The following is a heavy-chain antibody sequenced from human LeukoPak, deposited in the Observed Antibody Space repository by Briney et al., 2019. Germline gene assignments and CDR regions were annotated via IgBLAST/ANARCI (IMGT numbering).Heavy chain of an antibody. V-gene: IGHV3-21*01. CDR1: GFTFSSYS. D-gene: IGHD6-13*01. CDR3: ARDLSGVAAAGNFDY. Sequence: GGSLRLSCAASGFTFSSYSMNWVRQAPGKGLEWVSSISSSSSSIYYADSVKGRFTISRDNAKNSLYLQMTSVRAEDTAVYYCARDLSGVAAAGNFDYWGQGTLVTVSS. J-gene: IGHJ4*02. CDR2: ISSSSSSI.